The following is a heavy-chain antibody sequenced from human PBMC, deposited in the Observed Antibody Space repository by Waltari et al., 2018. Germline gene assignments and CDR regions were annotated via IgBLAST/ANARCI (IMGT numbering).Heavy chain of an antibody. CDR3: ARDRGRGLYLDT. D-gene: IGHD2-15*01. CDR2: VHGSGKT. Sequence: HLQESGPGLVKPSGTLSLIWAVSGDSMSPCHRWSWFRPPPGKGLEWIGQVHGSGKTNYNPSFASRVTVSLDTSTYHIALKVTSATAADTALYYCARDRGRGLYLDTWGRGILVTVSP. J-gene: IGHJ4*02. V-gene: IGHV4-4*02. CDR1: GDSMSPCHR.